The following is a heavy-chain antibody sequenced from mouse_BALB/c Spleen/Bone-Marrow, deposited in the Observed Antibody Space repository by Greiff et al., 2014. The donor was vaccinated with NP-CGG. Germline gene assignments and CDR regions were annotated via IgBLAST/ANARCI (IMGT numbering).Heavy chain of an antibody. J-gene: IGHJ1*01. D-gene: IGHD1-1*02. CDR2: IYPYNGGT. CDR1: GYTFTDYN. V-gene: IGHV1S29*02. Sequence: EVQGVESGPELVKPGASVKISCKASGYTFTDYNMHWVKQSHGKSLEWIGHIYPYNGGTGYNQKFKSKATLTVDNSSSTAYMELRSLTSEDSAVYYCARELSWYFDVWGAGTTVTVSS. CDR3: ARELSWYFDV.